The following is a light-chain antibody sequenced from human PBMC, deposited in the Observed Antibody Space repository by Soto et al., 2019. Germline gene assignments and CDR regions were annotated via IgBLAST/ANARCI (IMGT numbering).Light chain of an antibody. CDR2: EVS. V-gene: IGLV2-14*01. CDR3: SSYTSSSALV. J-gene: IGLJ1*01. CDR1: SSDVGGYNY. Sequence: QSVLTQPASVSGSLGQSITISCAETSSDVGGYNYVSWYQQHPGKAPKLMIYEVSNRPSGVSHRFSGSKSGTTASLTISGLQAEDEADYYCSSYTSSSALVFGTGIKLTVL.